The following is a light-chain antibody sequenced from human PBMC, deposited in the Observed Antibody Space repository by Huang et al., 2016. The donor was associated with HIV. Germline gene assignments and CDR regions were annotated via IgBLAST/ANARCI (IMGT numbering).Light chain of an antibody. J-gene: IGKJ4*01. CDR2: DSS. V-gene: IGKV3-11*01. Sequence: EIVLTQSPATLSLSPGERATLSCRASQSVSSYLAWYQQKPGQAPKLPIYDSSNRATGIPSRFSGRGSGTDFTLTISSLEPADFAGYYCQQRRNWPLTFGGGTKVEIK. CDR3: QQRRNWPLT. CDR1: QSVSSY.